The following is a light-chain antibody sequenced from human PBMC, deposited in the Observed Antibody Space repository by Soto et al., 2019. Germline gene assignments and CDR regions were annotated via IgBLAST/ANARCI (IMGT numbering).Light chain of an antibody. J-gene: IGKJ3*01. V-gene: IGKV1-9*01. Sequence: DIQLTQSPSFLSASVGDRVTITYRASQGISSYLAWYQQKPGKAPKLLIYAASTLQSGVPSRFSGSGSGTEFTLTISSLQPEDFATYYCQQLETFGPGTKVDIK. CDR1: QGISSY. CDR2: AAS. CDR3: QQLET.